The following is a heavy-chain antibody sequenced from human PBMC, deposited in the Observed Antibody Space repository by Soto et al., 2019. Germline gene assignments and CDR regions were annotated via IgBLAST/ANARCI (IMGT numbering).Heavy chain of an antibody. CDR1: GFTFSSYW. D-gene: IGHD5-18*01. Sequence: GGSLRLSCAASGFTFSSYWMHWVRQAPGKGLVWVSRINPDGSATNYADSVKGRFTISRDNAKNTLYLQMNSLRAEDTAVFYCGRGGSDSPMAPGYWGQGTLVTVYS. CDR3: GRGGSDSPMAPGY. J-gene: IGHJ4*02. CDR2: INPDGSAT. V-gene: IGHV3-74*01.